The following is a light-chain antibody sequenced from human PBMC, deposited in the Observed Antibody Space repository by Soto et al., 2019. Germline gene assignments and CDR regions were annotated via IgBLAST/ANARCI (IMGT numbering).Light chain of an antibody. V-gene: IGLV1-47*02. CDR3: ATWDDRLYACV. J-gene: IGLJ1*01. Sequence: QAVVTQPPSASGTPVPRVTISCSGSRSNIGSNVVEWYQQLPGTAPKLLIYNNNQRPSGVPDRFSGSKSGTSAALAISGLRSEDEAYYYCATWDDRLYACVFGPGTKLTVL. CDR2: NNN. CDR1: RSNIGSNV.